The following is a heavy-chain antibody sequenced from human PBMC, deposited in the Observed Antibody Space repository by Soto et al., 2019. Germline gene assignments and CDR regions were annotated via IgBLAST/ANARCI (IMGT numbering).Heavy chain of an antibody. CDR2: IYPREST. V-gene: IGHV4-4*02. CDR3: ASPSGWRGGGMDV. CDR1: GGSISSSNW. J-gene: IGHJ6*02. Sequence: QVQLQESGPGLVKPSVTLSLTCAVSGGSISSSNWGSWVRQPPGKGLDWIGEIYPRESTNYNPSLKSRFTRSEDKSKNQFSLKLSSVTAADPAVYYCASPSGWRGGGMDVWCQGTTVTVSS. D-gene: IGHD6-19*01.